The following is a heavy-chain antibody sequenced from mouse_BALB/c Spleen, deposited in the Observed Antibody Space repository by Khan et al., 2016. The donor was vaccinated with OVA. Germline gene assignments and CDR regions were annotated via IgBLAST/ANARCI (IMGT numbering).Heavy chain of an antibody. CDR1: GFSIKDTY. CDR2: IDPASDYT. V-gene: IGHV14-3*02. J-gene: IGHJ2*01. Sequence: EVQLQESGAELVKPGASVKLSCTASGFSIKDTYMHWVKQRPEQGLEWIGRIDPASDYTQYDPKFQGKAAITADTSYNTAFLQLSSLTTEDTAVCYCAPLTGTFDYWGQGTTVTVSS. CDR3: APLTGTFDY. D-gene: IGHD4-1*01.